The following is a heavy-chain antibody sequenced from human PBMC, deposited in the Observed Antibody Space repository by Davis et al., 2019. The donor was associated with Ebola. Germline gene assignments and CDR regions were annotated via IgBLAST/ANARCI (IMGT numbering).Heavy chain of an antibody. CDR3: ARDRGVVPAVFGY. V-gene: IGHV3-73*01. Sequence: GESLKISCAASGFTFSGSAMHWVRQASGKGLEWVGRIRSKANSYATAYAASVKGRFTISRDDSKNTAYLQMNSLRAEDTAVYYCARDRGVVPAVFGYWGQGTLVTVSS. CDR2: IRSKANSYAT. CDR1: GFTFSGSA. J-gene: IGHJ4*02. D-gene: IGHD2-2*01.